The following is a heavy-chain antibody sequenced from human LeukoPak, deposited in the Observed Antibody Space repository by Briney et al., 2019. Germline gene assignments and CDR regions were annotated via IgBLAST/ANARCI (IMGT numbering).Heavy chain of an antibody. J-gene: IGHJ4*02. D-gene: IGHD3-3*01. V-gene: IGHV4-59*01. CDR2: IYYSGST. Sequence: PSETLSLTCTVSGGSISSYYWSWIRQPPGKGLEWIGYIYYSGSTNYNPSLKSRVTISVDTSKNQFSLKLSSVTAADTAVYYCASLLRNDFRSGRNQPFDYWGQGTLVTVSS. CDR3: ASLLRNDFRSGRNQPFDY. CDR1: GGSISSYY.